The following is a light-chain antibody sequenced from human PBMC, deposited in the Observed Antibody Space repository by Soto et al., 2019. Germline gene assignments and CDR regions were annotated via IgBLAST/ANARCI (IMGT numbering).Light chain of an antibody. Sequence: DIQMKHSRSSLAASLGYRVTITCRSSQGISTYLNCYQQKPGKAPKLLIYAASSLQSGVPSRFSGSGSETDFTLTISSLQPEDFATYSCQQSYSTTWTFGQGTKVDI. CDR2: AAS. CDR1: QGISTY. J-gene: IGKJ1*01. V-gene: IGKV1-39*01. CDR3: QQSYSTTWT.